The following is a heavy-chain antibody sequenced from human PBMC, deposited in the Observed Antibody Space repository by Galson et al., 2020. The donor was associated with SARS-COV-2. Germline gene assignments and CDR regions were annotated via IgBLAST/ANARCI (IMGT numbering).Heavy chain of an antibody. CDR1: GFTFSSYG. Sequence: GGSLRLSCAASGFTFSSYGMHWVRQAPGKGLEWVAVIWYDGSNKYYADSVKGRFTISRDNSKNTLYLQMNSLRAEDTAVYYCARDYSEGSGHHGGYWGQGTLVTVSS. V-gene: IGHV3-33*01. CDR3: ARDYSEGSGHHGGY. CDR2: IWYDGSNK. D-gene: IGHD2-15*01. J-gene: IGHJ4*02.